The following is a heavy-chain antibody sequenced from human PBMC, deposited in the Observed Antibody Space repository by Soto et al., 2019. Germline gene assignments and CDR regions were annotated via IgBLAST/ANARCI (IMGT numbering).Heavy chain of an antibody. J-gene: IGHJ4*02. D-gene: IGHD3-22*01. V-gene: IGHV3-7*05. CDR2: IKQDGSEK. CDR1: GFTFSSYW. Sequence: EVQLVESGGGLVQPGGSLRLSCAASGFTFSSYWMSWVRQAPGKGLEWVANIKQDGSEKYYVDSVKGRFTISRDNAKNSLHLQMNSLRAEDTAVYYCGGGYIPFDYWGQGTLVTVSS. CDR3: GGGYIPFDY.